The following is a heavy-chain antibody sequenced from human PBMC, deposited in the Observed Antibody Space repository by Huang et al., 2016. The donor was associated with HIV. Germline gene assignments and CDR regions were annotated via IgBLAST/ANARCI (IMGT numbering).Heavy chain of an antibody. CDR3: ATKTAGMDI. V-gene: IGHV3-7*01. D-gene: IGHD1-7*01. Sequence: WVANIKQDESVKYYVDSVKGRFNISRDNARKVLFLEMDDLRVEDTAIYFCATKTAGMDIWGQGTTVTVSS. J-gene: IGHJ6*02. CDR2: IKQDESVK.